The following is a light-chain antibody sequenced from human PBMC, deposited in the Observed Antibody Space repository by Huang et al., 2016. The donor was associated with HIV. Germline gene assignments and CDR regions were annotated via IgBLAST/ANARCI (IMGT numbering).Light chain of an antibody. CDR1: QSLLHSYGDNY. CDR2: LGS. V-gene: IGKV2-28*01. Sequence: DIVMTQSPLSLPVTPGEPASISCRSSQSLLHSYGDNYLDWYLQKPGQSPQLLIYLGSNRASGVPDRFSGSGSGTDCTLKISRVEAEDVGVYYCMQTLQTPRTFGQGTKVEIK. J-gene: IGKJ1*01. CDR3: MQTLQTPRT.